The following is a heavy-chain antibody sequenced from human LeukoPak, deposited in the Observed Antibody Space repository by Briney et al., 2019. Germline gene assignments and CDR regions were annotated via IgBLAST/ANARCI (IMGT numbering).Heavy chain of an antibody. Sequence: ASVKVSCKVSVYTLTELAIHWVRQAPGKGLEWMGGFDPEDVETIYAQKFQGRVTMTRDTSTRTVFMELNSLRSEDTAVYYCARVHDFWSGYWDYWGQGTLVSVPS. V-gene: IGHV1-24*01. CDR1: VYTLTELA. D-gene: IGHD3-3*01. CDR2: FDPEDVET. J-gene: IGHJ4*02. CDR3: ARVHDFWSGYWDY.